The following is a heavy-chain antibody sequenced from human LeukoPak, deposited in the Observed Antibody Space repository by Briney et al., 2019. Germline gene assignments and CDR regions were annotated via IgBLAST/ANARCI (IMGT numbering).Heavy chain of an antibody. V-gene: IGHV1-69*01. CDR3: ARERYRVYYYYYYGMDV. Sequence: GASVKVSCKASGGTFSSYAISWVRQAPGQGLEWMGGIIPIFGTANYAQKFQGRVTITADESTSTAYMELSSLRSEDTAVYYCARERYRVYYYYYYGMDVWGQGTTVTVSS. CDR1: GGTFSSYA. CDR2: IIPIFGTA. D-gene: IGHD1-1*01. J-gene: IGHJ6*02.